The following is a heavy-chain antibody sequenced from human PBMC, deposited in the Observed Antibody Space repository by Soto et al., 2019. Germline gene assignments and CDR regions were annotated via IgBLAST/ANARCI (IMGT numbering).Heavy chain of an antibody. CDR2: LNRDGSEK. CDR1: GFTFSSYG. V-gene: IGHV3-7*03. D-gene: IGHD3-3*01. Sequence: GGSLRLSCAASGFTFSSYGMHWVRQAPGKGLEWVANLNRDGSEKYYVDSVKGRFTISRDNAQNSLYLQMSSLRAEDTAVYSCVRGDLEWGGQGARVTVSS. J-gene: IGHJ4*03. CDR3: VRGDLEW.